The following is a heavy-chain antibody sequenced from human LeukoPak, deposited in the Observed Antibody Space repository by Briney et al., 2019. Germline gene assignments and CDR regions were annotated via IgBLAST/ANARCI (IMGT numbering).Heavy chain of an antibody. V-gene: IGHV4-34*01. J-gene: IGHJ4*02. Sequence: PSETLSLTCTVSGGSIRSYYWSWIRQPPGKGLEWIGEINHSGSTNYNPSLKSRVTISVDTSKNQFSLKLSSVTAADTAVYYCARPLHGSFDYWGQGTLVTVSS. CDR2: INHSGST. D-gene: IGHD3-10*01. CDR3: ARPLHGSFDY. CDR1: GGSIRSYY.